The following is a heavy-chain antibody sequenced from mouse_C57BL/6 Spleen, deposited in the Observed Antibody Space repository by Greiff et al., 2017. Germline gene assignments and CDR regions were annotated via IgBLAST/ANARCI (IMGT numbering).Heavy chain of an antibody. CDR3: ARREEFITTDY. V-gene: IGHV1-81*01. D-gene: IGHD1-1*01. CDR1: GYTFTSYG. CDR2: IYPRSGNT. J-gene: IGHJ3*01. Sequence: VQLQQSGAELARPGASVKLSCKASGYTFTSYGISWVKQRTGQGLEWIGEIYPRSGNTYYNEKFKGKATLTADKSSSTAYMELRSLTSEDSAVYFCARREEFITTDYWGQGTLVTVSA.